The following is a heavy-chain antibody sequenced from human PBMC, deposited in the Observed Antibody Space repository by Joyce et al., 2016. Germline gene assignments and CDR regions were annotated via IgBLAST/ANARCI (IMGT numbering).Heavy chain of an antibody. CDR3: ASGFNFKGRSFFDY. CDR1: GASVSSGGYS. CDR2: IYHNEST. Sequence: QLQLQESGSGLVKPSQTLSITCAVSGASVSSGGYSWSWIRQPPGKGLEWIGYIYHNESTYYNPSLNSRVTISVDRSKNQFSLKLASVTAADTAVYYCASGFNFKGRSFFDYWGQGALVTVSS. D-gene: IGHD3-10*01. J-gene: IGHJ4*02. V-gene: IGHV4-30-2*01.